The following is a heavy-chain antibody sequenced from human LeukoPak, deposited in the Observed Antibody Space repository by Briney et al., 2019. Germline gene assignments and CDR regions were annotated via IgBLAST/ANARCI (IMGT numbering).Heavy chain of an antibody. CDR2: INAGNGNT. Sequence: GASVKVSCKASGYTFTSYGISWVRQAPGQGLEWMGWINAGNGNTKYSQKFQGRVTITRDTSASTAYMELSSLRSEDTTVYYCARGYSSGWYDYWGQGTLVTVSS. CDR3: ARGYSSGWYDY. V-gene: IGHV1-3*01. D-gene: IGHD6-19*01. J-gene: IGHJ4*02. CDR1: GYTFTSYG.